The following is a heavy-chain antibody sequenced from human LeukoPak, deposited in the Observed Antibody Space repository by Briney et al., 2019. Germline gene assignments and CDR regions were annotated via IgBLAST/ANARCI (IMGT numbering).Heavy chain of an antibody. D-gene: IGHD2-2*01. CDR2: ISGSGDST. CDR1: GFTFSSYG. J-gene: IGHJ4*02. CDR3: AKVEKYCTSTSCYLGGFDY. Sequence: PGGTLRLSCAASGFTFSSYGMTWVRQAPGKGLEWVSAISGSGDSTYYADSVKGRFTISRDNSKNTLYLQMNSLRVEDTAVYYCAKVEKYCTSTSCYLGGFDYWGQGTLVTVSS. V-gene: IGHV3-23*01.